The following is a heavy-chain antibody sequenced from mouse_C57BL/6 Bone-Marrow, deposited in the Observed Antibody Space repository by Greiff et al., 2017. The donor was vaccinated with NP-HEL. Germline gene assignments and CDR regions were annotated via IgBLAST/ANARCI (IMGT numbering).Heavy chain of an antibody. D-gene: IGHD1-1*01. J-gene: IGHJ3*01. Sequence: VKLQESGPGLVQPSQSLSITCTVSGFSLTSYGVHWVRQSPGKGLEWLGVIWSGGSTDYNAAFISRLSISKDNSKSQVFFKMNSLQADDTAIYYCARDYYGSRSWFAYWGQGTLVTVSA. CDR2: IWSGGST. V-gene: IGHV2-2*01. CDR1: GFSLTSYG. CDR3: ARDYYGSRSWFAY.